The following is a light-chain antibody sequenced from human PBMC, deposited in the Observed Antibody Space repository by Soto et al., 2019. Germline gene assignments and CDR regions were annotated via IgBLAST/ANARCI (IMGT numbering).Light chain of an antibody. CDR2: GAS. CDR1: QSISDT. Sequence: EIVLTQSPGTLSLSPGERATLSCRASQSISDTLAWYQQKPGQAPRLLIYGASTRATGIPARFSGSGSGTEFTLTISSLQSEDFAVYYCQQYSNWPSWTFGQGTKVDIK. J-gene: IGKJ1*01. CDR3: QQYSNWPSWT. V-gene: IGKV3-15*01.